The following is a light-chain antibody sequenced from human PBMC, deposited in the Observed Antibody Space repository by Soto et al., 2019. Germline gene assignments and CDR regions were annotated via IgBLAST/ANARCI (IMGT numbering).Light chain of an antibody. CDR1: QSVNIN. V-gene: IGKV3D-15*01. CDR2: GAS. CDR3: QQYKDWPPLT. J-gene: IGKJ4*01. Sequence: EIVMTQSPVTLSASPGERVTLSCRASQSVNINLAWYQQRPGQAPRVLIYGASNRASGIPDRFSGSGSGTDFTLTLSSLEPDDFALYYCQQYKDWPPLTFGGGTRVEIK.